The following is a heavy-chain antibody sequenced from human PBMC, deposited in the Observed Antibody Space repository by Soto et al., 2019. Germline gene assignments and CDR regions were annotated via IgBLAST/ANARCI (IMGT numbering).Heavy chain of an antibody. CDR2: IYWNDDK. CDR1: GFSLSTSGVG. J-gene: IGHJ4*02. Sequence: QITLKESGPTLVKPTQTLTLTCTFSGFSLSTSGVGVGWIRQPPGKALEWLALIYWNDDKRYSPSLKSRRTITKDTSKNQVVLTMTNMDPVDTATYYCAHSRIAAAGMDYWGQGTLVTVSS. D-gene: IGHD6-13*01. CDR3: AHSRIAAAGMDY. V-gene: IGHV2-5*01.